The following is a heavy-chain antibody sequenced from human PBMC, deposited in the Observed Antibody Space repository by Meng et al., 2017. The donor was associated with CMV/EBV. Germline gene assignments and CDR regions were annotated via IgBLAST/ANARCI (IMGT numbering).Heavy chain of an antibody. V-gene: IGHV4-34*01. Sequence: VPLPQVGAGLLKPSETLSLTCAVYGGSFSCYYWSWIRQPPGKGLEWIGEINHSGSTNYNPSLKSRVTISVDTSKNQFSLKLSSVTAADTAVYYCARGRQWLVRGWFDPWGQGTLVTVSS. CDR1: GGSFSCYY. CDR3: ARGRQWLVRGWFDP. CDR2: INHSGST. D-gene: IGHD6-19*01. J-gene: IGHJ5*02.